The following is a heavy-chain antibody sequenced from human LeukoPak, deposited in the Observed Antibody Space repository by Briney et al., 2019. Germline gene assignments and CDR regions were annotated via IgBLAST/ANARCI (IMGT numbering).Heavy chain of an antibody. Sequence: PSETLSLTCTVSGGSISSYYWSWIRQPPGKGLEWIGYIYYSGSTNYNPSLKSRVTISVDTSKNQFSLKLSSVTAADTAVYYCARVLEYYDILTGYYIGSDAFDIWGQGTMVTVSS. CDR2: IYYSGST. J-gene: IGHJ3*02. CDR3: ARVLEYYDILTGYYIGSDAFDI. D-gene: IGHD3-9*01. CDR1: GGSISSYY. V-gene: IGHV4-59*01.